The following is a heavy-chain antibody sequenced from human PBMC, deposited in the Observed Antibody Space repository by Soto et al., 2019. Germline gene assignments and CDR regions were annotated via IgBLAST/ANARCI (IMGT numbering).Heavy chain of an antibody. Sequence: EVQLVQSGAEVKKPGESLRISCKGSGYRFNSYWISWVRQLPGKSLEWMGRIDPSDSHTIYSPSFQGHVTISADKSISAAYLQWSSLKASDTAMYFCASRNYGDFFAMDVWGQGTTVTVSS. V-gene: IGHV5-10-1*03. CDR1: GYRFNSYW. D-gene: IGHD3-16*01. CDR2: IDPSDSHT. CDR3: ASRNYGDFFAMDV. J-gene: IGHJ6*02.